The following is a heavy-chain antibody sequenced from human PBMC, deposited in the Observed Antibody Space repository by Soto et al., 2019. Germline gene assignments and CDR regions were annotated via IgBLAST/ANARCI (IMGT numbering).Heavy chain of an antibody. Sequence: QVQLVQSGAEVKKPGSSVKVSCKAPGGTFSSYAISWVRQAPGQVLEWMGGIIPIFGTANYAQKFQGRVTITADESTSTGDMELSSLRSEDTAVYYCARSQGGSSSLDIYYYYYYGMDVWGQGTTVTVSS. V-gene: IGHV1-69*01. J-gene: IGHJ6*02. CDR3: ARSQGGSSSLDIYYYYYYGMDV. CDR2: IIPIFGTA. D-gene: IGHD2-15*01. CDR1: GGTFSSYA.